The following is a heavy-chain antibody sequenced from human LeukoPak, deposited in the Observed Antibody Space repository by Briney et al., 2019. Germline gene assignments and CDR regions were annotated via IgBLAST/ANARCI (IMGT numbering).Heavy chain of an antibody. CDR2: ISSSGSTI. D-gene: IGHD3-22*01. CDR3: ARAVIARGSSGYYKYNWFDP. J-gene: IGHJ5*02. Sequence: GGSLRLSCAASGFTFSSYEMNWVRQAPGKGLEWVSYISSSGSTIYYADSVKGRFTISRDNAKNSLYLQMNSLRAEDTAVYYCARAVIARGSSGYYKYNWFDPWGQGTLVTVSS. V-gene: IGHV3-48*03. CDR1: GFTFSSYE.